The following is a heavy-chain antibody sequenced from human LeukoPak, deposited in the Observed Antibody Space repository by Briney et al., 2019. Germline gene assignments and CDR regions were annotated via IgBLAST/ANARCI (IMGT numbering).Heavy chain of an antibody. D-gene: IGHD4-11*01. J-gene: IGHJ4*02. CDR3: ASHSNYDPIDY. V-gene: IGHV3-48*01. CDR2: ISSSSSTI. Sequence: GGSLRLSCAASGFTFSSYSMNWVRQAPGKGLEWVSYISSSSSTIYYADSVKGRFTISRDNAKNSLYLQMNSLRAEDTAVYYCASHSNYDPIDYWGQGTLVTVSS. CDR1: GFTFSSYS.